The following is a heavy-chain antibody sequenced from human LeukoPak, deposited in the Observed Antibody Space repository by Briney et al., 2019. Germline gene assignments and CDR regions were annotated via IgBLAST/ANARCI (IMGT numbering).Heavy chain of an antibody. CDR1: GFTFSSYW. CDR2: IKQDGREK. D-gene: IGHD3-3*01. CDR3: ARDIHRYYGDY. J-gene: IGHJ4*02. Sequence: PGGSLRLSCAASGFTFSSYWISWVRQAPGKGLEWVANIKQDGREKYYVDSVKGRFSISRDNARNSVYLQMNSLRAEDTAVYYCARDIHRYYGDYWGQGALVIVSS. V-gene: IGHV3-7*01.